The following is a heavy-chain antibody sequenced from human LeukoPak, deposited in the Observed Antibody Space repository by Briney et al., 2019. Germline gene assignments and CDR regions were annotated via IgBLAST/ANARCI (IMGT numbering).Heavy chain of an antibody. J-gene: IGHJ4*02. Sequence: SETLSLTCTVSGGSISSSSYYWGWIRQPPGKGLEWIGSIYYSGSTYYNPSLKSRVTISVDTSKNQFSLKLSSVTAADTAVHYCARQDYSRFDYWGQGTLVTVSS. V-gene: IGHV4-39*01. D-gene: IGHD6-13*01. CDR1: GGSISSSSYY. CDR2: IYYSGST. CDR3: ARQDYSRFDY.